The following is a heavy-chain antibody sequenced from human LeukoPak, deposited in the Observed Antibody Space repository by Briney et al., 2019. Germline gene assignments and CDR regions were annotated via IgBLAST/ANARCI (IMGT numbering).Heavy chain of an antibody. V-gene: IGHV3-7*03. CDR2: IKQDGSEK. Sequence: GGSLRLSCAASGFTFNSYWMSWVRQAPGKGLEWVANIKQDGSEKYYVDSVKGRFTISRDNAKNSLYLQMNSLRAEDTAVYYCARGTAGVRYWGQGTLVTVSS. CDR3: ARGTAGVRY. J-gene: IGHJ4*02. CDR1: GFTFNSYW.